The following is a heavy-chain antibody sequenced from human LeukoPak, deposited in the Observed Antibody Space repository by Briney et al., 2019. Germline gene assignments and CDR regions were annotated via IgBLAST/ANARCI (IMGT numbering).Heavy chain of an antibody. Sequence: ASVKVSCKASGGTFSSYAISWVRQAPGQGLEWMGGIIPIFGTANYAQKFQGKVTITADESTSTAYMELSSLRSEDTAVYYCAREWEIGAVDYWGQGTLVTVSS. CDR2: IIPIFGTA. CDR3: AREWEIGAVDY. V-gene: IGHV1-69*13. J-gene: IGHJ4*02. CDR1: GGTFSSYA. D-gene: IGHD6-13*01.